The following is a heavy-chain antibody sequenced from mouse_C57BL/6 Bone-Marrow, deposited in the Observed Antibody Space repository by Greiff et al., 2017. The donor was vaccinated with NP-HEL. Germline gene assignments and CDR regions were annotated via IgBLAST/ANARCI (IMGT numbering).Heavy chain of an antibody. CDR1: GYTFTSYG. CDR2: IYPRSGNT. CDR3: AIDGNYFAY. Sequence: QVQLQQSGAELARPGASVKLSCKASGYTFTSYGISWVKQRPGQGLEWIGEIYPRSGNTYYNEKFKGQATLTADKSSITAYMELRSLTSENAAVCFCAIDGNYFAYWGQGTLVTVSS. V-gene: IGHV1-81*01. J-gene: IGHJ3*01. D-gene: IGHD2-1*01.